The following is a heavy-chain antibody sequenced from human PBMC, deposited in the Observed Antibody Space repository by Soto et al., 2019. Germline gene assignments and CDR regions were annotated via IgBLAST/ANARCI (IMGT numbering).Heavy chain of an antibody. V-gene: IGHV3-48*02. CDR3: ARDRYCSDGSCYYGDAFDI. J-gene: IGHJ3*02. CDR2: ISSSSSTI. Sequence: GGSLRLSCAASGFTFSSYSMNWVRQAPGKGLEWVSYISSSSSTIYYADSVKGRFTISRDNAKNSLYLQMNSLRDEDTAVYYCARDRYCSDGSCYYGDAFDIWGQGTMVTVSS. CDR1: GFTFSSYS. D-gene: IGHD2-15*01.